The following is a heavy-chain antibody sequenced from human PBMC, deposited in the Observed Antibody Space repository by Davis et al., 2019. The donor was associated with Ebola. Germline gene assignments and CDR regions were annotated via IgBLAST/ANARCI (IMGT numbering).Heavy chain of an antibody. CDR2: IYYSGST. CDR1: GGSISSSSYY. D-gene: IGHD3-22*01. V-gene: IGHV4-39*01. CDR3: ARRVTYYYDSSGYMVRYYFDY. J-gene: IGHJ4*02. Sequence: SETLSLTCTVSGGSISSSSYYWGWIRQPPGKGLEWIGSIYYSGSTYYNPSLKSRVTISVDTSKNQFSLKLSSVTAADTAVYYCARRVTYYYDSSGYMVRYYFDYWGQGTLVTVSS.